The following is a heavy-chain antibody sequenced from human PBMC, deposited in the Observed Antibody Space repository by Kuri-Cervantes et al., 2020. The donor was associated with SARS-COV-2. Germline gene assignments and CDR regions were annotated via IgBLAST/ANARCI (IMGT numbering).Heavy chain of an antibody. CDR3: AKEHTYSVAFDY. V-gene: IGHV3-30*18. CDR1: GFTFRTNV. CDR2: ISYDGSNK. J-gene: IGHJ4*02. D-gene: IGHD2-15*01. Sequence: GGSLRLSCVVSGFTFRTNVMAWVRQAPGKGLEWVAVISYDGSNKYYADSVKGRFSISRDNPKDTLYLEMYSLKPDDTAVYYCAKEHTYSVAFDYWGQGTLVTVSS.